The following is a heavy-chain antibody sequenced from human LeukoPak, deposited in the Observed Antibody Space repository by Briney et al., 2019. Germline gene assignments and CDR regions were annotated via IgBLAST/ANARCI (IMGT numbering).Heavy chain of an antibody. J-gene: IGHJ6*02. CDR1: GCTFTSYD. V-gene: IGHV1-8*01. CDR3: ARGGNYYYYYGMDV. D-gene: IGHD1-14*01. Sequence: ASVKVSCKASGCTFTSYDINWVRRATGQGLEWMGWMNPNSGNTGYAQKFQGRVTMTRNTSISTAYMELSSLRSEDTAVYYCARGGNYYYYYGMDVWGQGTTVTVSS. CDR2: MNPNSGNT.